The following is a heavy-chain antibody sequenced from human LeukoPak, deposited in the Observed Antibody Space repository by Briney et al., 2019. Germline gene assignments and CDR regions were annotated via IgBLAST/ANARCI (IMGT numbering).Heavy chain of an antibody. CDR1: GFTFSNYD. V-gene: IGHV3-30*02. D-gene: IGHD4-17*01. J-gene: IGHJ5*02. CDR2: IRYDGSNK. Sequence: GGSLRLSCAASGFTFSNYDMHWVRQAPGKGLEWVAFIRYDGSNKYYADSVKGRFTISRDNSKNTLYLQMNSLRAEDTAVYYCARVGLHDYAWIDPWGQGTLVTVSS. CDR3: ARVGLHDYAWIDP.